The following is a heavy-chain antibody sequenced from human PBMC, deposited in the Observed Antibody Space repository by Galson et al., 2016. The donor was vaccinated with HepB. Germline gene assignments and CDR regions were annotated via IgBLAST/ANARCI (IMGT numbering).Heavy chain of an antibody. Sequence: SETLSLTCSVSGASITTYSWRWIRQPPGKGLELIGYIYYTGSTNYNPPLKSRVTISVDTSKNHLSLKLGSVTAADTAIYYCVSSFDEVAGLDYWGQGILVTVSS. V-gene: IGHV4-59*08. CDR1: GASITTYS. CDR2: IYYTGST. D-gene: IGHD3-16*01. J-gene: IGHJ4*02. CDR3: VSSFDEVAGLDY.